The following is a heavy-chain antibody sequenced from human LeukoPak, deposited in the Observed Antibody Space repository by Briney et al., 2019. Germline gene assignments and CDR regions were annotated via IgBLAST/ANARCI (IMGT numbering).Heavy chain of an antibody. CDR3: ARGSYGY. D-gene: IGHD5-18*01. J-gene: IGHJ4*02. CDR1: GFTFSRFS. CDR2: ILSDGSDK. V-gene: IGHV3-30*02. Sequence: GGSLRLSCAASGFTFSRFSMHWVRQAPGKGLEWVAFILSDGSDKHYADSVKGRFTISRDNSKNTVYLQMNSLRAEDTAVYYCARGSYGYWGQGTLVTVSS.